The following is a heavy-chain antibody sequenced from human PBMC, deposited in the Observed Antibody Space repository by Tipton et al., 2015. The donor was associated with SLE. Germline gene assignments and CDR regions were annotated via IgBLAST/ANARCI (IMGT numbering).Heavy chain of an antibody. CDR3: ARVWLNNAFDI. J-gene: IGHJ3*02. Sequence: TLSLTCTVSGGSIRSGDYYWSWIRQHPGKGLEWIGYIHDSGATFYNPSLRSRVTMSVDMSKNQIFLKMTSVTAADSAVYFCARVWLNNAFDIWGQGTRVTVSS. V-gene: IGHV4-30-4*01. CDR1: GGSIRSGDYY. CDR2: IHDSGAT. D-gene: IGHD2/OR15-2a*01.